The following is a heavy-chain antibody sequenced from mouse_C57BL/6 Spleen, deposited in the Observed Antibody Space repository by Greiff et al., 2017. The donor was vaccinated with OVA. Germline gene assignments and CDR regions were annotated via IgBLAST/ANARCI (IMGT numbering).Heavy chain of an antibody. D-gene: IGHD1-1*01. J-gene: IGHJ3*01. CDR3: ARYYYGSSSWFAY. V-gene: IGHV1-26*01. CDR1: GYTFTDYY. Sequence: VQLQQSGPELVKPGASVKISCKASGYTFTDYYMNWVKQSHGKSLEWIGDINPNNGGTSYNQKFKGKATLTVDTSSSTAYMELRSLTSEDSAVYYGARYYYGSSSWFAYWGQGTLVTVSA. CDR2: INPNNGGT.